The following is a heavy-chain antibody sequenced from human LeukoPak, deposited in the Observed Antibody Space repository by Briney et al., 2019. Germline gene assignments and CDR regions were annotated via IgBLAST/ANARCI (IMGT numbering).Heavy chain of an antibody. J-gene: IGHJ4*02. CDR3: ARRTVSPTY. CDR1: GFTVSSNY. Sequence: PGGSLRLSCAASGFTVSSNYMNWVRQAPGKGLEWVSVIYTGGNTYYADSVKGRFTISRDNSKNTLYLQMNSLRPEDTAVYYCARRTVSPTYWGQGTLVTVSS. CDR2: IYTGGNT. D-gene: IGHD4-17*01. V-gene: IGHV3-53*05.